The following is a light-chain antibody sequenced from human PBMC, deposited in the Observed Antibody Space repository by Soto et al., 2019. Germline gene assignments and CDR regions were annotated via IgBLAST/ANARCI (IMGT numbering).Light chain of an antibody. Sequence: QSVLTQPPSTSGFTGQSVTISCTGTGSDVGLYNYVSWYQHHPGKAPKLIIYEVNKRPSEVTDRFSGSKSANTASLTVSGLQPKDVADYDCSLFAGSNTFVFGSGTKVPV. CDR3: SLFAGSNTFV. CDR2: EVN. CDR1: GSDVGLYNY. J-gene: IGLJ1*01. V-gene: IGLV2-8*01.